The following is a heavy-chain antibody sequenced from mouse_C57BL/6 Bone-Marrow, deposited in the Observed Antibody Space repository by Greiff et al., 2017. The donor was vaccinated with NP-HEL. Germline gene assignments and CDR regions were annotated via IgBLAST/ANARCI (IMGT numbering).Heavy chain of an antibody. V-gene: IGHV1-42*01. CDR1: GYSFTGYY. Sequence: VQLQQSGPELVKPGASVKISCKASGYSFTGYYMNWVKQSPEKSLEWIGEINPSTGGTTYNQKFKAKATLTVDKSSSTAYMQLKSLTSEDSAVYYCARRRGLDYWGQGTTLTVSS. CDR2: INPSTGGT. CDR3: ARRRGLDY. J-gene: IGHJ2*01.